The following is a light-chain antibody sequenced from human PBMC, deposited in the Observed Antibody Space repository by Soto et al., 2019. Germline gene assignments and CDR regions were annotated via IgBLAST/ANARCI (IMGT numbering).Light chain of an antibody. V-gene: IGKV3-15*01. CDR1: QSVSSSY. Sequence: EVVLTQSPGTLSLSRGERATLSCRASQSVSSSYLAFYQQKPGQAPRLLIYGASNRATAIPPRFSGSGSGTEFTLTISSLQSEDFAVYYCQQYDNWPITFGQGTRLEIK. CDR2: GAS. J-gene: IGKJ5*01. CDR3: QQYDNWPIT.